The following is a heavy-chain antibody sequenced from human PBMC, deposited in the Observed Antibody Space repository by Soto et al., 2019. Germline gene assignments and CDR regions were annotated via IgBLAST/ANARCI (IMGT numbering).Heavy chain of an antibody. V-gene: IGHV3-74*01. Sequence: EVQLVESGGGLVQPGGSLRLSCVASGFTLGSHWMHWVRQAPGKGLVWVSCINSDGRTTVYADSVKGRFTISRDNGKNTLYLQMNSLRAEGTAVFCSARDGLGELPLDYWGQGSLVSVSS. CDR1: GFTLGSHW. CDR2: INSDGRTT. D-gene: IGHD3-10*01. CDR3: ARDGLGELPLDY. J-gene: IGHJ4*02.